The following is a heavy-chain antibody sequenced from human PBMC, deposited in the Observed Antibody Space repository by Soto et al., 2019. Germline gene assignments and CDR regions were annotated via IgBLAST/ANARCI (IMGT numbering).Heavy chain of an antibody. CDR2: ILYSGTT. J-gene: IGHJ4*02. V-gene: IGHV4-30-4*01. D-gene: IGHD2-8*01. CDR3: ARNGALDY. Sequence: QVQLQESGPGLVKPSQTLSLTCTVSGGSISSGDYYWSWIRQPPGKGLEWIGYILYSGTTNYNPSLESRLTISVDTSKNQFSLKLTAVTAADAAVYYCARNGALDYWGRGTLVTVSS. CDR1: GGSISSGDYY.